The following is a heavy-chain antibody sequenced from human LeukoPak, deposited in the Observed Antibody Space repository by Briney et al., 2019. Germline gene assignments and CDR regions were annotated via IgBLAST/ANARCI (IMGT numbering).Heavy chain of an antibody. Sequence: TSETLSLTCTVSGGSISSYYWSWIRQPPGKGLEWIGYIYYSGSTNYNPSLKSRVTISVDTSKNQFSLKLSSVTAADTAVYYCATSSDGYVDYWGQGTLVTVSS. J-gene: IGHJ4*02. CDR1: GGSISSYY. CDR2: IYYSGST. V-gene: IGHV4-59*01. D-gene: IGHD5-24*01. CDR3: ATSSDGYVDY.